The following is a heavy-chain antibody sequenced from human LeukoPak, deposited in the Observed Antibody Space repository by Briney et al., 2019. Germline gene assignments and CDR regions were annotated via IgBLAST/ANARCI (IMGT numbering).Heavy chain of an antibody. V-gene: IGHV3-30*02. CDR2: IRYDGRNK. D-gene: IGHD3-10*01. CDR1: GFTFSSYG. Sequence: PGGSLRLSCAASGFTFSSYGMHWVRQAPGKGLEWVAFIRYDGRNKYYADSVKGRFTISRDNSKNTLYLQMNSLRAEDTAVYYCARDRGLDDYYGMDVWGQGTTVTVSS. J-gene: IGHJ6*02. CDR3: ARDRGLDDYYGMDV.